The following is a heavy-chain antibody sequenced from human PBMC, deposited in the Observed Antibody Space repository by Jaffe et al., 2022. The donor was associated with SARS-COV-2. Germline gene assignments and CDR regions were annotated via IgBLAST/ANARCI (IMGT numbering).Heavy chain of an antibody. CDR3: AGATPPRYCSGGRCIGGYYYYMDV. V-gene: IGHV4-34*01. CDR1: GGSFSDYY. CDR2: IYHSGDA. J-gene: IGHJ6*03. D-gene: IGHD2-15*01. Sequence: QVQLQQWGAGLLKPSETLSLTCGVYGGSFSDYYWTWIRQPPGKGLEWIGEIYHSGDANYNPSLKGRVTISVDTSKKQFSLKLSSVTAADTAVYYCAGATPPRYCSGGRCIGGYYYYMDVWGKGTTVTVSS.